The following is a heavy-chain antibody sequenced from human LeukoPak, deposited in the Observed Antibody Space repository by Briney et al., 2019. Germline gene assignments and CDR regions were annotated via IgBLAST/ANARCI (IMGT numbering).Heavy chain of an antibody. CDR3: TTDPEPLQYHYDSSGYYHPFDY. CDR2: IKSKTDGGTT. J-gene: IGHJ4*02. D-gene: IGHD3-22*01. Sequence: GGSLRLSCAASGFTFSNAWMSWVRQAPGKGLEWVGRIKSKTDGGTTDYAAPVKGRFTISRDDSKNTLYLQMNSLKAEDTAVYYCTTDPEPLQYHYDSSGYYHPFDYWGQGTLVTVSS. V-gene: IGHV3-15*01. CDR1: GFTFSNAW.